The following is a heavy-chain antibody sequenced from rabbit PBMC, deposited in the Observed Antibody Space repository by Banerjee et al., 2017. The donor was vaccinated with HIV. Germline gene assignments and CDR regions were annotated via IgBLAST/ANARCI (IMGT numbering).Heavy chain of an antibody. Sequence: QEQLVESGGGLVKPEGSLTLTCTASGLDFSYTYYMCWVRQAPGKGLEWIACIYTGNSGGTDYASWAKGRFTISKASSTTVTLQMTSLTAADTATYFCARDLAGVIGWNFGLWGPGTLVTVS. V-gene: IGHV1S45*01. CDR3: ARDLAGVIGWNFGL. D-gene: IGHD4-1*01. CDR2: IYTGNSGGT. CDR1: GLDFSYTYY. J-gene: IGHJ4*01.